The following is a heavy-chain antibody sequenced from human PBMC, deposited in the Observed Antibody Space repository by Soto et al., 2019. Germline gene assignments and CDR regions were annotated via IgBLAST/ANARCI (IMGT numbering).Heavy chain of an antibody. V-gene: IGHV4-59*01. CDR2: VYYTGST. J-gene: IGHJ4*02. CDR3: ARSVAAPGAHFDY. Sequence: SETLSLTCSVSGGSISGSYWSWIRQSPGKGLEWLGYVYYTGSTNYSPSLRSRVSISVDTSKNEFSLRLSSVTAADTAVYFCARSVAAPGAHFDYWGQGTQVTVSS. D-gene: IGHD6-13*01. CDR1: GGSISGSY.